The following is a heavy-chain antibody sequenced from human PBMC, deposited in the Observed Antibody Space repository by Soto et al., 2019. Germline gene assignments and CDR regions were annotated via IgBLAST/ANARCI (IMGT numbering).Heavy chain of an antibody. J-gene: IGHJ4*02. CDR1: GFSLSTSGVG. CDR2: IYWDDDK. CDR3: AHEPLRIAAAGNQRPPTDY. Sequence: SGPTLVKPTQTLTLTCTFSGFSLSTSGVGVGWIRQPPGKALEWLALIYWDDDKRYSPSLKSRLTITKDTSKNQVVLTMTNMDPVDTATYYCAHEPLRIAAAGNQRPPTDYWGQGTLVTVSS. D-gene: IGHD6-13*01. V-gene: IGHV2-5*02.